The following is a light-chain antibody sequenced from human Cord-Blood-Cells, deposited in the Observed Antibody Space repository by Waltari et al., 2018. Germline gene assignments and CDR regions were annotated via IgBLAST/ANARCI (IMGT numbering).Light chain of an antibody. CDR1: ALPKQY. Sequence: SSELTQPPSVSVSPGQTARITCPGDALPKQYAYWYQQKPGQAPVLVIYKDSERPSGIPERFSGSSSGTTVTLTISGGQAEDEADYYCQSADSSGTWVFGGGTKLTVL. CDR2: KDS. J-gene: IGLJ3*02. CDR3: QSADSSGTWV. V-gene: IGLV3-25*03.